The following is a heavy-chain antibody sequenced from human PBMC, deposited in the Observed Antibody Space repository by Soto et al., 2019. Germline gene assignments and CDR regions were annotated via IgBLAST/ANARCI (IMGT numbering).Heavy chain of an antibody. CDR1: GFTFSSYA. CDR2: ISGSGGST. Sequence: EVQLLESGGGLVQPGGSLRLSCAASGFTFSSYAMSWVRQAPGKGLEWVSAISGSGGSTYYADSVKGRFTISRDNSKNPLYRQMNSLRAEDTAVYYGANPAVELVPEFDYWGQGTLVTVSS. CDR3: ANPAVELVPEFDY. J-gene: IGHJ4*02. D-gene: IGHD6-13*01. V-gene: IGHV3-23*01.